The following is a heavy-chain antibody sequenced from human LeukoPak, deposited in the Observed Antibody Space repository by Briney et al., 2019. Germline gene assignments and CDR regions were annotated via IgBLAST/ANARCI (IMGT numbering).Heavy chain of an antibody. CDR2: IYHSGST. J-gene: IGHJ4*02. D-gene: IGHD2-8*01. CDR3: ARGPYCTNGVCYTVYFDY. V-gene: IGHV4-38-2*02. CDR1: GYSISSGYY. Sequence: PSETLSLTCTVSGYSISSGYYWGWIRQPPGKGLEWIGSIYHSGSTYYNPSLKSRVTISVDTSKNQFSLKLSSVTAADTAVYYSARGPYCTNGVCYTVYFDYWGQGTLVTVSS.